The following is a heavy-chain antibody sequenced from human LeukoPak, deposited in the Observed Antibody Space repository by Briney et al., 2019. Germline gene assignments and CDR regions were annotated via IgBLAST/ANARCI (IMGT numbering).Heavy chain of an antibody. CDR2: IYYSGST. V-gene: IGHV4-31*03. Sequence: SETLSLTCTVSGGSISSGGYYWSWIRQHPGKGLEWIGYIYYSGSTYYNPSLKSRVTISVDTSKNQFSLKLSSVTAADTAVYYCAGDRGPYSGSYYVFDIWGQGTMVAVSS. CDR3: AGDRGPYSGSYYVFDI. CDR1: GGSISSGGYY. J-gene: IGHJ3*02. D-gene: IGHD1-26*01.